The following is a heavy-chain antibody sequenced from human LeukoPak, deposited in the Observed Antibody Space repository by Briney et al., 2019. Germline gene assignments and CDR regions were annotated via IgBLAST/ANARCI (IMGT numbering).Heavy chain of an antibody. CDR2: ISDSGSNT. CDR1: GFTFSIYA. D-gene: IGHD6-25*01. CDR3: AKGKATATVFDC. J-gene: IGHJ4*02. V-gene: IGHV3-23*01. Sequence: GGSLRLSCAASGFTFSIYAMSWVRQAPGKGLEWISTISDSGSNTWYADSVKGRFTISRDNSKNTLYLHMNSLRADDTAVYYCAKGKATATVFDCWGQGTLVTVSS.